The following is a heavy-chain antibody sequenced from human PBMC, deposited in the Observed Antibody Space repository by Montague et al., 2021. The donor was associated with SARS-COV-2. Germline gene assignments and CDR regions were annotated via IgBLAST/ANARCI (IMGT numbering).Heavy chain of an antibody. Sequence: SETLSLTCTVSGGSISNSIYYWDWIRRPPGKGLEWIGSIYYTENTYYXPSLKSRVTISIDTSKNQFSLKLSSVTAADTAVYYCARPGSGYSYGSGAFDYWGQGTLVTVSA. CDR3: ARPGSGYSYGSGAFDY. V-gene: IGHV4-39*01. CDR1: GGSISNSIYY. CDR2: IYYTENT. D-gene: IGHD5-18*01. J-gene: IGHJ4*02.